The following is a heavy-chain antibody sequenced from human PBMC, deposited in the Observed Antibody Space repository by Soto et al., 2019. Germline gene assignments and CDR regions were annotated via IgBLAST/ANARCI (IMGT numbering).Heavy chain of an antibody. J-gene: IGHJ6*02. CDR3: ARDVWRYPLSGMDV. Sequence: QAQLMQVGGEVKKPGASVKVSCKASGYTFTDYYLQWVRQAAGQELEWMGWINVQSGDTNYAQKFQGRGTMTRDTSIDTAYLELRSLRSDDTAVYYCARDVWRYPLSGMDVWGQGTTVTVS. CDR2: INVQSGDT. CDR1: GYTFTDYY. V-gene: IGHV1-2*02. D-gene: IGHD1-1*01.